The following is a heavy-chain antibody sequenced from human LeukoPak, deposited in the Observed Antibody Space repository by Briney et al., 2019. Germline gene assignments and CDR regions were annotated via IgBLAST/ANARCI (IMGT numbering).Heavy chain of an antibody. Sequence: GGSLRLSCAASGFTVSSNYMSWVRQAPGKGLEWVSVIYSGGGGGRTYYADSVKGRFTVSRDNSKNTLYLQMNSLRAEDTAVYYCARVFYGSGSLYYYYYYMDVWGKGTTVTISS. CDR2: IYSGGGGGRT. V-gene: IGHV3-53*01. CDR1: GFTVSSNY. J-gene: IGHJ6*03. D-gene: IGHD3-10*01. CDR3: ARVFYGSGSLYYYYYYMDV.